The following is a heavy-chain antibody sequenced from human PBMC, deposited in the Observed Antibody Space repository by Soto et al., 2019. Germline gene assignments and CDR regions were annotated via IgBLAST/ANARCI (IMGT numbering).Heavy chain of an antibody. J-gene: IGHJ4*02. Sequence: DSVKGSCKTSGYTFTSYGISWVRQAPGQGLEWMGWISPYNYNTNYAQKLQGRVTMTTDTSTSTAYMELRSLRSDDTAVYYCARDLSGNSYYFDYWGQGNLVTVSS. D-gene: IGHD3-22*01. V-gene: IGHV1-18*04. CDR1: GYTFTSYG. CDR3: ARDLSGNSYYFDY. CDR2: ISPYNYNT.